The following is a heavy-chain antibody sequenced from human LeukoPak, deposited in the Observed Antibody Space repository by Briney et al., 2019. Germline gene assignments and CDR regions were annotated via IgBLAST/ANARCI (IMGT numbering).Heavy chain of an antibody. D-gene: IGHD3-22*01. J-gene: IGHJ4*02. CDR2: INPNSGGT. V-gene: IGHV1-2*06. CDR1: GYTFTGYY. CDR3: ARENYDFKGSGFDY. Sequence: ASVKVSCKVSGYTFTGYYMHWVRQAPGQGLEWMGRINPNSGGTNYAQKFQGRVTMTRDTSISTAYMELSRLRSDDTAVYYCARENYDFKGSGFDYWGQGTLVTVSS.